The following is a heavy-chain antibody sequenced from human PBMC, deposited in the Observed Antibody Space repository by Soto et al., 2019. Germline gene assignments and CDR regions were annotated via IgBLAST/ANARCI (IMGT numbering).Heavy chain of an antibody. CDR1: GGTFSSYA. Sequence: ASVKVSCKASGGTFSSYAISWVRQAPGQGLEWMGGIIPIFGTANYAQKFQGRVTITADESTSTAYMELSSLRSEDTAVYYCARALLDTPSRARYNWFDPWGQGTLVTVSS. V-gene: IGHV1-69*13. CDR2: IIPIFGTA. J-gene: IGHJ5*02. CDR3: ARALLDTPSRARYNWFDP. D-gene: IGHD1-1*01.